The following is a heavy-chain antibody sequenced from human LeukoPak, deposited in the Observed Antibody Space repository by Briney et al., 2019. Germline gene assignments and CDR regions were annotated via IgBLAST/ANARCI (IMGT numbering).Heavy chain of an antibody. J-gene: IGHJ3*02. V-gene: IGHV3-21*01. D-gene: IGHD7-27*01. CDR2: ISSSSSYI. CDR3: ARLRWSGEAFDI. CDR1: EFSVGSNY. Sequence: GGSLRLSCAASEFSVGSNYMTWVRQAPGKGLEWVSSISSSSSYIYYADSVKGRFTISRDNAKNSLYLQMNSLRAEDTAVYYCARLRWSGEAFDIWGQGTMVTVSS.